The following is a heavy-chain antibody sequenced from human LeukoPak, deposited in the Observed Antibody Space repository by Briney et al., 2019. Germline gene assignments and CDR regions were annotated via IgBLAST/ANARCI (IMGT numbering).Heavy chain of an antibody. Sequence: GGSLRLSCAASGFTFSSYEMNWVRQAPGKGLEWLSYISSSGSTIYYADSVKGRFTISRDNAKNSLYLQMTSLRAEDTAVYYCAELGITMIGGVWGKGTTVTISS. J-gene: IGHJ6*04. V-gene: IGHV3-48*03. D-gene: IGHD3-10*02. CDR2: ISSSGSTI. CDR1: GFTFSSYE. CDR3: AELGITMIGGV.